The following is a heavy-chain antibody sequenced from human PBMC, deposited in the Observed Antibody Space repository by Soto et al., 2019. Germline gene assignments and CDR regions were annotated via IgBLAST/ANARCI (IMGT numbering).Heavy chain of an antibody. V-gene: IGHV1-18*01. J-gene: IGHJ3*02. CDR1: GYTFTSYG. D-gene: IGHD5-12*01. CDR2: ISAYNGNT. Sequence: GASVKVSCKASGYTFTSYGISWVRQAPGQGLEWMGWISAYNGNTNYAQKLQGRVTMTTDTSTSTAYMELRSLRSDDTALYYCARMPRREYSADDAFDIWGQGTMVTVSS. CDR3: ARMPRREYSADDAFDI.